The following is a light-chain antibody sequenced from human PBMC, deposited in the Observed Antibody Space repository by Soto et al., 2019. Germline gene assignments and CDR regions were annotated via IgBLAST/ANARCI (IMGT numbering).Light chain of an antibody. CDR1: SSDVGSYNL. CDR3: CSYAGSHYV. J-gene: IGLJ1*01. V-gene: IGLV2-23*01. Sequence: QSVLTQPASVSGSPGHSITISCTGTSSDVGSYNLVSWYQQHLGKAPKLMIYEGSKRPSGVSNRFSGSKSGNTASLTIYGLQAEDEADYYCCSYAGSHYVFGTGTKVTVL. CDR2: EGS.